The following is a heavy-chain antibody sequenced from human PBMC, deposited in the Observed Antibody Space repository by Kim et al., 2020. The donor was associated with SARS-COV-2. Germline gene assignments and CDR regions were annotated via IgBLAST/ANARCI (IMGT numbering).Heavy chain of an antibody. CDR3: ATAAYYGSGSYHAYYYYGMDV. CDR1: GYTLTELS. CDR2: FDPEDGET. Sequence: ASVKVSCKVSGYTLTELSMHWVRQAPGKGLEWMGGFDPEDGETIYAQKFQGRVTMTEDTSTDKAYMELSSLRSEDTAVYYCATAAYYGSGSYHAYYYYGMDVWGQGTTVTVSS. J-gene: IGHJ6*02. D-gene: IGHD3-10*01. V-gene: IGHV1-24*01.